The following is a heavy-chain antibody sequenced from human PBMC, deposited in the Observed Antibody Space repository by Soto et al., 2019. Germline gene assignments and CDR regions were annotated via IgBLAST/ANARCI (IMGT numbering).Heavy chain of an antibody. J-gene: IGHJ6*02. CDR2: VKSDGST. V-gene: IGHV3-74*01. CDR1: GFTFSTYW. Sequence: EVQLVESGGGLVQPGGSLRLSCAASGFTFSTYWMHWVRQIPGKGLEWVSRVKSDGSTYYADAVKGRCTISRDNAWNTVYLQMNRLRAEDTALYYCARGLKNYYGMDVWGQGTTVTVSS. CDR3: ARGLKNYYGMDV.